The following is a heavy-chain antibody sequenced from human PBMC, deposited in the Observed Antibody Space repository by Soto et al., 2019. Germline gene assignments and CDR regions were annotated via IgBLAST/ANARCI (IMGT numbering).Heavy chain of an antibody. CDR2: ISSSSSYT. CDR3: ARDFYGGYTYGPGDY. Sequence: GGSLRLSCAASGFTFSDYYMSWIRQAPGKGLEWVSYISSSSSYTNYADSVKGRFTISRDNAKRSLYLQMNSLRAEDTAVYYCARDFYGGYTYGPGDYWGQGALVTVSS. CDR1: GFTFSDYY. V-gene: IGHV3-11*06. D-gene: IGHD5-18*01. J-gene: IGHJ4*02.